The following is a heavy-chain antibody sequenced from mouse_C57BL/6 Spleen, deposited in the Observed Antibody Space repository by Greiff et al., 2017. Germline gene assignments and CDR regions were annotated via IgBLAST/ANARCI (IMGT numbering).Heavy chain of an antibody. D-gene: IGHD4-1*01. J-gene: IGHJ4*01. CDR2: IYPSDSET. CDR3: ARGNWDSYYAMDY. Sequence: QVQLQQPGAELVRPGSSVKLSCKASGYTFTSYWMDWVKQRPGQGLEWIGNIYPSDSETHYNQKFKDKATLTVDKSSSTAYMQLSSLTSEDSAVYYCARGNWDSYYAMDYWGQGTSVTVSS. CDR1: GYTFTSYW. V-gene: IGHV1-61*01.